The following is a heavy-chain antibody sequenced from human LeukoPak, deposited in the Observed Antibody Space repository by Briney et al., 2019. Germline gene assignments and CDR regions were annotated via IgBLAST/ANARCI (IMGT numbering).Heavy chain of an antibody. J-gene: IGHJ3*02. V-gene: IGHV1-46*01. CDR3: ARADWLPPFDI. D-gene: IGHD3/OR15-3a*01. CDR2: INPSGGST. CDR1: GYTFTSYY. Sequence: ASVKVSCKASGYTFTSYYMHWVRQAPGQGLEWMGIINPSGGSTSYAQKFQGRVTITRDTSASTAYMELSSLRSEDTAVYYCARADWLPPFDIWGQGTMVTVSS.